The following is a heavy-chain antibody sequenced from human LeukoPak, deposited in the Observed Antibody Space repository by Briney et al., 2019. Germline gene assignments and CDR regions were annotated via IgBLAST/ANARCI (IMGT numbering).Heavy chain of an antibody. CDR3: AKDPTDFDSSGQTYFDY. CDR1: GFTFSSYG. D-gene: IGHD3-22*01. V-gene: IGHV3-30*02. CDR2: IRYDGSNK. J-gene: IGHJ4*02. Sequence: GSLRLSCAASGFTFSSYGMHWVRQAPGKGLEWVAFIRYDGSNKYYADSVKGRFTISRDNSKNTLYLQMNSLRAEDTAVYYCAKDPTDFDSSGQTYFDYWGQGTLVTVSS.